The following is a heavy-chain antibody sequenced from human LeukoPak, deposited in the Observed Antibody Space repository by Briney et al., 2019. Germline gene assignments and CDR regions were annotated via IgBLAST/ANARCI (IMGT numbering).Heavy chain of an antibody. CDR1: GGSISGYY. D-gene: IGHD2-15*01. J-gene: IGHJ4*02. CDR2: IFYSGST. CDR3: ARRYCSGNSCYSGFDY. Sequence: SETLSLICTVSGGSISGYYWSWIRQPPGKGLEWIGYIFYSGSTNYNPSLKSRVTMSVDTSKNQFSLRLSSLTAADTAVYYCARRYCSGNSCYSGFDYWGQGTLVTVSS. V-gene: IGHV4-59*01.